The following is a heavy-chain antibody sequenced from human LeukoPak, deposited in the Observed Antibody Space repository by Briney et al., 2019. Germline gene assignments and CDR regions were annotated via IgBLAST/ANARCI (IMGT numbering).Heavy chain of an antibody. D-gene: IGHD5-18*01. CDR3: ARDFTPGVDTAMVLDY. Sequence: GGSLRLSCAASGFTFSSHAMHWVRQAPGKGLEWVAVISYDGSNKYYADSVKGRFTISRDNSKNTLYLQMNSLRAEDTAVYYCARDFTPGVDTAMVLDYWGQGTLVTVSS. V-gene: IGHV3-30-3*01. CDR2: ISYDGSNK. CDR1: GFTFSSHA. J-gene: IGHJ4*02.